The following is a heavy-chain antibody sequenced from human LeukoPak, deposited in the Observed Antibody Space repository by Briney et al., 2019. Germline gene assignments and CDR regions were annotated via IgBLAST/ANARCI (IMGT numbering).Heavy chain of an antibody. CDR2: MIGSGRSA. V-gene: IGHV3-23*01. CDR1: GFTFSSYA. J-gene: IGHJ4*02. Sequence: GGSLRLSCAASGFTFSSYAMSWVRQAPGKGLEWVSAMIGSGRSAYYADSVKGRFTISRDNSKNTLYLQMNSLRAEDTAVYYCARYSSGPYYFDSWGQGTLVTVSS. CDR3: ARYSSGPYYFDS. D-gene: IGHD6-19*01.